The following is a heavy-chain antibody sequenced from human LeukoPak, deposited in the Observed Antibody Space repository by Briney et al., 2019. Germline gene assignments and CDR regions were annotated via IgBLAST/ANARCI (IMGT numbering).Heavy chain of an antibody. Sequence: ASVKVSCKASGYTFTSYGISWVRQAPGQGLEWMGWINPNSGGTNYAQKFQGRVTMTRDTSISTAYMELSRLRSDDTAVYYCAETLRYFDWSYLYWGQGTLVTVSS. V-gene: IGHV1-2*02. CDR3: AETLRYFDWSYLY. CDR1: GYTFTSYG. J-gene: IGHJ4*02. D-gene: IGHD3-9*01. CDR2: INPNSGGT.